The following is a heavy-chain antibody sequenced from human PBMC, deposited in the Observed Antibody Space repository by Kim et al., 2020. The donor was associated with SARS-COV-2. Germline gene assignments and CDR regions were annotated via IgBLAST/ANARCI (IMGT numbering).Heavy chain of an antibody. D-gene: IGHD3-22*01. CDR1: GFTFSSYA. CDR3: AKAHYYDSSGYKDPFDY. CDR2: ISGSGCST. V-gene: IGHV3-23*01. J-gene: IGHJ4*02. Sequence: GGSLRLSCAASGFTFSSYAMSWVRQAPGKGLEWVSAISGSGCSTYYADSVKGRFTISRDNSKNTLYLQMNSLRAEDTAVYYCAKAHYYDSSGYKDPFDYWGQGTLVTVSS.